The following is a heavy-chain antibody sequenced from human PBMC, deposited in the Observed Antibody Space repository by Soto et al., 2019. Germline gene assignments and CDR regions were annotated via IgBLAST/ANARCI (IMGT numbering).Heavy chain of an antibody. Sequence: PGGSLRLSCAASGFTFSSYSMNWVRQAPGKGLEWASSISSSSSYIYYADSVKGRYTISRDNAKNSLYLQMNSLRAEDTTVYYCARAVGYCSGGSCDVYYYYGMDVWGQGTTVTVSS. D-gene: IGHD2-15*01. CDR2: ISSSSSYI. CDR3: ARAVGYCSGGSCDVYYYYGMDV. CDR1: GFTFSSYS. J-gene: IGHJ6*02. V-gene: IGHV3-21*01.